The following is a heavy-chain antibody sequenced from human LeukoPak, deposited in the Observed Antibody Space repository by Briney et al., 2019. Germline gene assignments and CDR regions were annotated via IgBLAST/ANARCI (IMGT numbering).Heavy chain of an antibody. CDR1: GFTFSSYA. CDR3: ASDPIAVAGTVY. CDR2: ISYAGSNK. D-gene: IGHD6-19*01. J-gene: IGHJ4*02. Sequence: PGGSLRLSCEASGFTFSSYAMHWVRQAPGKGLEWVAVISYAGSNKYYADSVKGRFTISRDNSKNTLYLQMNSLRAEDTAMYYCASDPIAVAGTVYWGQGTLVTVSS. V-gene: IGHV3-30-3*01.